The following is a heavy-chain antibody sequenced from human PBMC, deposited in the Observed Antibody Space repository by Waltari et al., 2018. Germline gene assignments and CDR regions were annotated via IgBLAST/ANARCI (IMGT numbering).Heavy chain of an antibody. CDR3: ATLIVVVPAALDY. CDR1: GFTFSSYSMN. Sequence: VQLVESGGGLVKPGGSLRLSCAASGFTFSSYSMNWVRQAPGKGLEWIGSIYYSGSTYYNPSLKSRVTISVDTSKNQFSLKLSSVTAADTAVYYCATLIVVVPAALDYWGQGTLVTVSS. V-gene: IGHV4-59*05. CDR2: IYYSGST. D-gene: IGHD2-2*01. J-gene: IGHJ4*02.